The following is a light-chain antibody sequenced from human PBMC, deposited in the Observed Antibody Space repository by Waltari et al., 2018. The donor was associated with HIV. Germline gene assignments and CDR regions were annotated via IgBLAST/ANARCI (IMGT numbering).Light chain of an antibody. V-gene: IGLV2-23*02. CDR2: EVN. CDR1: RSDVGSYNL. CDR3: CSYAGSPYV. Sequence: QSALTQPASVSGSPGQSITLSCTGTRSDVGSYNLVSWYQQHPGKAPKLMIYEVNKRPSGVSNRFSGSKSGNTASLTISGLQADDEADYYCCSYAGSPYVFGTGTKVTVL. J-gene: IGLJ1*01.